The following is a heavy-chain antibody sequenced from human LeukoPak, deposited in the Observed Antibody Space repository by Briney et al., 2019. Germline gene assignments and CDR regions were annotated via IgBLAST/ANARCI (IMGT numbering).Heavy chain of an antibody. CDR2: INPSGGST. Sequence: GAPVKVSCKASGYTFTSYYMHWVRQAPGQGLEWMGIINPSGGSTSYAQKFQGRATMTRDMSTSTVYMELSSLRSEDTAVYYCARYGNYYDSSGYCPFDYWGQGTLVTVSS. CDR3: ARYGNYYDSSGYCPFDY. J-gene: IGHJ4*02. V-gene: IGHV1-46*01. CDR1: GYTFTSYY. D-gene: IGHD3-22*01.